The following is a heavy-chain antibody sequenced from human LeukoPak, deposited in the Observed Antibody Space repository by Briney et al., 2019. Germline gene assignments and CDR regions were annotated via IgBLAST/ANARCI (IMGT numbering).Heavy chain of an antibody. CDR2: IIPILGIA. D-gene: IGHD1-26*01. CDR1: GGTLSSYA. Sequence: SVKVSCKASGGTLSSYAISWVRQAPGQGLEWMGRIIPILGIANYAQKFQGRVTITADKSTSTAYMELSSLRSEDTAVYYCARDRQWELRSRVYYYYGMDVWGQGTTVTVSS. J-gene: IGHJ6*02. CDR3: ARDRQWELRSRVYYYYGMDV. V-gene: IGHV1-69*04.